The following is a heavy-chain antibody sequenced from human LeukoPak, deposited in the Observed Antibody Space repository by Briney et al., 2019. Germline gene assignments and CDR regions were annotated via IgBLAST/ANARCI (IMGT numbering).Heavy chain of an antibody. CDR1: GGSISSSSYY. J-gene: IGHJ4*02. D-gene: IGHD3-22*01. V-gene: IGHV4-39*01. Sequence: SETLSLTCTVSGGSISSSSYYWGWIRQPPGKGLEWIGSIYYGGSTYYNPSLKSRVTISVDTSKNQFSLKLSSVTAADTAVYYCVYYDSSGYPGDYWGQGTLVTVSS. CDR3: VYYDSSGYPGDY. CDR2: IYYGGST.